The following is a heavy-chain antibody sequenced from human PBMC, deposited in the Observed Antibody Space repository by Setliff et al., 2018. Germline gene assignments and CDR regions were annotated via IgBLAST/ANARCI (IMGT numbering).Heavy chain of an antibody. J-gene: IGHJ5*02. CDR1: GGSISSHY. CDR2: IHYSGSI. D-gene: IGHD3-3*01. CDR3: ARASWYYDFWSGSEGSGWFDP. Sequence: PSETLSLTCTVSGGSISSHYWSWIRQPPGKGLEWIGYIHYSGSINYNPSLKSRVTISVDTSKNQFSLKMTSITAADTAVYYFARASWYYDFWSGSEGSGWFDPWGQGTLVTVSS. V-gene: IGHV4-59*11.